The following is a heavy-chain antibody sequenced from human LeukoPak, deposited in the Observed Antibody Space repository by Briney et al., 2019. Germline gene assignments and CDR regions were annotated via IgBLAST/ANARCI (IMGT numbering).Heavy chain of an antibody. Sequence: GGSLRLSCAASGFTFSSYSMNWVRQAPGKGLEWVSYISSSGSTIYYADSVKGRFTISRDNAKNSLYLQMNSLRAEDTAVYYCARDTYYYDSSGYYTFDYWGQGTLVTVSS. CDR3: ARDTYYYDSSGYYTFDY. CDR1: GFTFSSYS. D-gene: IGHD3-22*01. J-gene: IGHJ4*02. V-gene: IGHV3-48*04. CDR2: ISSSGSTI.